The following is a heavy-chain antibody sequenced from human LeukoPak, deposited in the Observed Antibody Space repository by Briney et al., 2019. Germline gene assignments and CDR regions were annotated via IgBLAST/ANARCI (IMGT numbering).Heavy chain of an antibody. CDR3: ATLGRAAGNAFDI. Sequence: PSETLSLTCSVSGDSISSHLWSWIRQPPGKGLEWIGHTYYGGSTDYNPSLASRVTVSADTSKNQFSLKLSSVTAADTAVYYCATLGRAAGNAFDIWGQGTVVIVSS. CDR1: GDSISSHL. CDR2: TYYGGST. D-gene: IGHD1-26*01. V-gene: IGHV4-59*11. J-gene: IGHJ3*02.